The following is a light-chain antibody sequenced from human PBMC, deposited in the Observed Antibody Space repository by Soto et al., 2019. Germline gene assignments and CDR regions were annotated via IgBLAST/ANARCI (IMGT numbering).Light chain of an antibody. V-gene: IGKV2-24*01. CDR2: QVS. CDR1: QSLVYSDGNTY. CDR3: IRFSHFPRT. J-gene: IGKJ1*01. Sequence: VLTQSPLSSPVTLGQPASISCRSSQSLVYSDGNTYLSWLQQRPGQPPRLLIYQVSNRFSGAPDRLGGSGAGTDLTLKISRVEAEDVRFCACIRFSHFPRTVGRGPKVEIK.